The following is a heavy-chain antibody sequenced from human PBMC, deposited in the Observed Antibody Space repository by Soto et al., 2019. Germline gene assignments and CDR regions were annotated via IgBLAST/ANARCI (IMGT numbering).Heavy chain of an antibody. D-gene: IGHD2-15*01. J-gene: IGHJ6*02. CDR1: GFTFSDYY. CDR2: ISSSGSTI. V-gene: IGHV3-11*01. Sequence: PGGSLRLSCAASGFTFSDYYMSWIRQAPGKGLECVSYISSSGSTIYYADSVKGRFTISRDNAKNSLYLQMNSLRAEDTAIYFCARGRDAASQFYSPHGMDVWGQGTTVTVYS. CDR3: ARGRDAASQFYSPHGMDV.